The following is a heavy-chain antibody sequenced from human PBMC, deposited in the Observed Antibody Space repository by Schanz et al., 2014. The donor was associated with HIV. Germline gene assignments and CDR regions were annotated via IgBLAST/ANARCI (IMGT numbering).Heavy chain of an antibody. V-gene: IGHV3-30*18. CDR1: GFTFSNGW. CDR2: ISYDGGNK. D-gene: IGHD3-10*01. Sequence: VKLSESGGGLVQPGGSLRFSCAASGFTFSNGWMSWVRQAPGKGLEWVAVISYDGGNKYYADSVKGRFTISRDNAKNTLYLQLNSLRAEDTAVYYCAKGQRGVVRGDIDYWGQGTLVTVSS. J-gene: IGHJ4*02. CDR3: AKGQRGVVRGDIDY.